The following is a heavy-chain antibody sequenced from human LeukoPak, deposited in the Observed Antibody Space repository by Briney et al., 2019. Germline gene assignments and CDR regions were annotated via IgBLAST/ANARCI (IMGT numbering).Heavy chain of an antibody. CDR2: ISSSSSYI. CDR1: GFTFSSYE. D-gene: IGHD5-24*01. J-gene: IGHJ4*02. CDR3: ARDLRRWPR. V-gene: IGHV3-21*01. Sequence: PGGSLRLSCAASGFTFSSYEMNWVRQAPGKGLEWVSSISSSSSYIYYADSVKGRFTISRDNAKNSLYLQMNSLRAEDTAVYYCARDLRRWPRWGQGTLVTVSS.